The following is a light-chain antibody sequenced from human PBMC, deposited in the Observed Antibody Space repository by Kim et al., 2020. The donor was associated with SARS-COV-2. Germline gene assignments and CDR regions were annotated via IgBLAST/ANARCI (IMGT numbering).Light chain of an antibody. Sequence: SMSQGQTASITCSGDKLGDKYACWYQQKPGQSPVLVIDQDSKRPSGIPERFSGSNSGNTATLTISGTQAMDEADYYCQAWDSSTVVFGGGTQLTVL. J-gene: IGLJ2*01. CDR1: KLGDKY. V-gene: IGLV3-1*01. CDR3: QAWDSSTVV. CDR2: QDS.